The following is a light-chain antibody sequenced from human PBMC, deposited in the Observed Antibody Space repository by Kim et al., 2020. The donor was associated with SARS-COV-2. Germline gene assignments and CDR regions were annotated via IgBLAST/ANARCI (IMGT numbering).Light chain of an antibody. Sequence: ASVRDRVTITCRASQNIATYFMWYQQQPGKAPKLRISAASSLQSGVPSRFSGSGSGTDFTLTISSLQPEDFATYYCQQSFSPPYTFGQGTKLEI. V-gene: IGKV1-39*01. CDR3: QQSFSPPYT. CDR2: AAS. CDR1: QNIATY. J-gene: IGKJ2*01.